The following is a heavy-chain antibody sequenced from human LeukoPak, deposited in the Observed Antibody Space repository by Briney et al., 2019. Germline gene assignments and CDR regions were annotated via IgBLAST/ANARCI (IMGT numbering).Heavy chain of an antibody. J-gene: IGHJ6*02. CDR3: ARVIRPYSSGWYDYYYGMDV. CDR1: GYTFTSYY. D-gene: IGHD6-19*01. Sequence: ASVKVSCMPSGYTFTSYYMHWVRQAPGQGLEWMGIINPSGGSTSYAQKFQGRVTMTRDTSTSTVYMELSSLRSEDTAVYYCARVIRPYSSGWYDYYYGMDVWGQGTTVTVSS. CDR2: INPSGGST. V-gene: IGHV1-46*01.